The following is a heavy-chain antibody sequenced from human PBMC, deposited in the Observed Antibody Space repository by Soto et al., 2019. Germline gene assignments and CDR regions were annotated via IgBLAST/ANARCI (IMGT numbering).Heavy chain of an antibody. D-gene: IGHD3-9*01. V-gene: IGHV4-34*11. CDR1: GGSFRGYY. Sequence: SETLSLTCAVYGGSFRGYYWSWIRQPPGKGLEWIGYIYHTGKTNYSPSLRSRTTISSDTSRNQFSLKVNSVTAADTAVYYCARAPYYDILTGMRWSYYFDSWGQGIQVTVSS. CDR3: ARAPYYDILTGMRWSYYFDS. CDR2: IYHTGKT. J-gene: IGHJ4*02.